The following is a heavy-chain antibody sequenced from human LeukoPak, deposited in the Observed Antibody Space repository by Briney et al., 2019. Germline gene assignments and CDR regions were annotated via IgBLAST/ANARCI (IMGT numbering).Heavy chain of an antibody. CDR3: ARYDSRGSASTKFDY. Sequence: SETLSLTCAVYGGSLSGYYWGWIRQSPGKGLEWIGRIYGRASTSYNPSLMNRVTMSVDTSKNHFSLQLTSVTAADTAVYYCARYDSRGSASTKFDYWGPGIQVTVSS. CDR1: GGSLSGYY. J-gene: IGHJ4*02. D-gene: IGHD6-19*01. V-gene: IGHV4-59*10. CDR2: IYGRAST.